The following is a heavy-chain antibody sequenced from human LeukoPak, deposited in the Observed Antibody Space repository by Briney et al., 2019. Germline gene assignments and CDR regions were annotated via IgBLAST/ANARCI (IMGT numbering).Heavy chain of an antibody. CDR3: AKDLGTHSSSFYFDY. CDR2: TRYDGSNK. Sequence: GGSLRLSCAASGFTFSNFGIHWVRQTPGKGLEWVAFTRYDGSNKYYADSVKGRFTIFRDNSKNTLYLQMNSLRAEDTAVYSCAKDLGTHSSSFYFDYWGQGTLVTVSS. CDR1: GFTFSNFG. V-gene: IGHV3-30*02. J-gene: IGHJ4*02. D-gene: IGHD6-6*01.